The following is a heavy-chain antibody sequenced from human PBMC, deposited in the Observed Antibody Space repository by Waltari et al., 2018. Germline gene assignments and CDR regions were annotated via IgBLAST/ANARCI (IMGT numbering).Heavy chain of an antibody. CDR1: GFTFSSYG. J-gene: IGHJ6*02. D-gene: IGHD5-18*01. V-gene: IGHV3-30*18. CDR3: AKEVGYSYGYEYYYYGMDV. CDR2: ISYDGSNK. Sequence: QVQLVESGGGVVQPGRSLRLSCAASGFTFSSYGMHWVRPAPGKGLEWVAVISYDGSNKYYADSVKGRFTISRDNSKNTLYLQMNSLRAEDTAVYYCAKEVGYSYGYEYYYYGMDVWGQGTTVTVSS.